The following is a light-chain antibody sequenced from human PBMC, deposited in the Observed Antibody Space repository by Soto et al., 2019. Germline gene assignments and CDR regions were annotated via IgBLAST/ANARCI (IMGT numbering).Light chain of an antibody. J-gene: IGKJ1*01. CDR2: GAS. CDR1: QSLSNN. CDR3: QHRGT. V-gene: IGKV3-15*01. Sequence: EMVLTQSPATLSVSPGERATLSCRASQSLSNNLAWYQQKPGQAPRLLIYGASTRATGIPARFSGSGSGTDFTLTISSLQSEDFVVYHCQHRGTFGQGTKVEIK.